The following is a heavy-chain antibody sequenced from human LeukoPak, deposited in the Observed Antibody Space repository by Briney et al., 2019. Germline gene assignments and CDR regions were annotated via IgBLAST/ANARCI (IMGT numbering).Heavy chain of an antibody. CDR3: ARAVHDESIAAPNFDY. D-gene: IGHD6-6*01. J-gene: IGHJ4*02. V-gene: IGHV1-69*05. CDR1: GGTFSSYA. CDR2: IIPILGTA. Sequence: ASVKVSCKASGGTFSSYAISWVRQAPGQGLEWMGGIIPILGTANYAQKFQGRVTITTDESTSAAYMELSSLRSEDTAVYYCARAVHDESIAAPNFDYWGQGTLVTVSS.